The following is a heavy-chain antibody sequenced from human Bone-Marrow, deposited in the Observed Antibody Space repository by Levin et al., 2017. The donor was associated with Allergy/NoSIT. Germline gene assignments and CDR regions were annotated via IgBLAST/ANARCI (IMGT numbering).Heavy chain of an antibody. CDR1: GYTFTSYD. J-gene: IGHJ6*02. V-gene: IGHV1-8*01. Sequence: ASVKVSCKASGYTFTSYDINWVRQATGQGLEWMGWMNPNSGNTGYAQKFQGRVTMTRNTSISTAYMELSSLRSEDTAVYYCARGSFYDFWSGPWPSYYYYYGMDVWGQGTTVTVSS. D-gene: IGHD3-3*01. CDR2: MNPNSGNT. CDR3: ARGSFYDFWSGPWPSYYYYYGMDV.